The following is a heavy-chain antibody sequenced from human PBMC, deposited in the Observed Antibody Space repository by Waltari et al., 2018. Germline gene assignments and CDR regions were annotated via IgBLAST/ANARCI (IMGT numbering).Heavy chain of an antibody. V-gene: IGHV1-2*04. CDR1: GYTFTASY. CDR3: ARTEHSSGWYDY. Sequence: QVQLVQSGAEVKKPGASVKVSCKASGYTFTASYMHWVRQAPGQGLEWMGWINPNSGGTNYAQKFQGWVTMTRDTSISTAYMELSRLRSDDTAVYYCARTEHSSGWYDYWGQGTLVTVSS. CDR2: INPNSGGT. J-gene: IGHJ4*02. D-gene: IGHD6-19*01.